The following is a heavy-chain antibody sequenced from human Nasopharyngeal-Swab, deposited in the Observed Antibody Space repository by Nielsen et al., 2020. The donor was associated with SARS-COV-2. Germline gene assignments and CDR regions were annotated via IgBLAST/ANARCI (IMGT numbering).Heavy chain of an antibody. D-gene: IGHD1-26*01. Sequence: LSLTCAVSGGSISSGGYSWSWIRQPPGKGLEWIGYIYHSGSTYYNPSLKSRVTISVDRSKNQFSLKLSSVTAADTAVYYCARLVGATDYYYYGMDVWGQGTTVTVSS. CDR1: GGSISSGGYS. CDR3: ARLVGATDYYYYGMDV. V-gene: IGHV4-30-2*01. CDR2: IYHSGST. J-gene: IGHJ6*02.